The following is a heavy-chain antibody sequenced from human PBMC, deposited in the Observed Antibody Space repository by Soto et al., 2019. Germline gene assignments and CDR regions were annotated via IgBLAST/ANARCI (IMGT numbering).Heavy chain of an antibody. CDR2: IYPGDSDT. Sequence: PGESLKISCKGSGYDFDITWLAWVRQVPGKGLEWVGIIYPGDSDTRYSPSLEGQVTLSVDKSIKTAYLQWRSLKDSDTATYYCARLERSFDRTGYLNGWGQGTLVTVSS. V-gene: IGHV5-51*01. CDR1: GYDFDITW. J-gene: IGHJ4*02. D-gene: IGHD3-22*01. CDR3: ARLERSFDRTGYLNG.